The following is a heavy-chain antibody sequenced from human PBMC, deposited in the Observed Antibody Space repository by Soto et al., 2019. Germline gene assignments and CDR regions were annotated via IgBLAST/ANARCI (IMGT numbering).Heavy chain of an antibody. D-gene: IGHD2-8*01. CDR2: FYHSGTT. J-gene: IGHJ4*02. CDR3: ARDPGYCTNGVCPIFDF. CDR1: CDSIKNYF. V-gene: IGHV4-59*01. Sequence: SDTLSLTCTVSCDSIKNYFWSWVRQPPGKGLEWIGHFYHSGTTNYSPALKSRVTISIDQSKNQFSLRLNSVTAADTAVYFCARDPGYCTNGVCPIFDFWGQGIPVTVSS.